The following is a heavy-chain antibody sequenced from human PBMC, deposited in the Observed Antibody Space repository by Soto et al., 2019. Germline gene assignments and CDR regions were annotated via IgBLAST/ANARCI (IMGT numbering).Heavy chain of an antibody. J-gene: IGHJ4*02. CDR3: ARGHTAMVPSDY. Sequence: VAYVKVSCRASGYTFTGDVMHFVRRAPGQGLEWMGWINPYSGGADYAQSFQGRVTMTTDTSTSTAYMELRSLRSDDTAVYYCARGHTAMVPSDYWGQGTLVTVS. CDR1: GYTFTGDV. CDR2: INPYSGGA. D-gene: IGHD5-18*01. V-gene: IGHV1-2*02.